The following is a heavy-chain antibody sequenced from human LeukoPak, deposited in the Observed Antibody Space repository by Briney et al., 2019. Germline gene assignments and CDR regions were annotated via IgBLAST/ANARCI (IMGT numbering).Heavy chain of an antibody. CDR1: GFTFSSYA. CDR2: ISGSGGST. V-gene: IGHV3-23*01. Sequence: GGSLRLSCAASGFTFSSYAMSWVRQAPGKGLEWVSAISGSGGSTYYADSVKGRFTISRDNSKNTLYLQMNSLRAEDTAVYYCAKEWVLPIYYDILTPPGPFDYWGQGTLVTVSS. J-gene: IGHJ4*02. D-gene: IGHD3-9*01. CDR3: AKEWVLPIYYDILTPPGPFDY.